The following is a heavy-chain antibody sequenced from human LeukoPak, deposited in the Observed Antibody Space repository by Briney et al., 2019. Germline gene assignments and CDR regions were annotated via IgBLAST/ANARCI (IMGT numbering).Heavy chain of an antibody. CDR2: IGAYNGNT. Sequence: GASVKVYCKASGYTFTSYGISWVRQAPGQGLEWMGWIGAYNGNTNYAQKLQGRVTMTTDTSTSTAYMELRSLRSDDTAVYYCARGLREKRGVSWFDPWGQGTLVTVSS. V-gene: IGHV1-18*01. CDR1: GYTFTSYG. D-gene: IGHD2-8*01. J-gene: IGHJ5*02. CDR3: ARGLREKRGVSWFDP.